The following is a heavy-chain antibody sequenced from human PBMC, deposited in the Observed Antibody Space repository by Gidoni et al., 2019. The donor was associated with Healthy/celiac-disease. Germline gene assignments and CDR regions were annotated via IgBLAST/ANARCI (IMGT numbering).Heavy chain of an antibody. CDR1: GYSFTSYW. V-gene: IGHV5-51*01. D-gene: IGHD1-26*01. J-gene: IGHJ6*02. CDR2: IYPGDSDT. CDR3: ARHRQGEWELKYYYYGMDV. Sequence: EVQLVQSGAEVKKPGESLKISCKGSGYSFTSYWIGWVRQMPGKGLEWMGIIYPGDSDTRYSPSFQGQVTISADKSISTAYLQWSSLKASDTAMYYCARHRQGEWELKYYYYGMDVWGQGTTVTVSS.